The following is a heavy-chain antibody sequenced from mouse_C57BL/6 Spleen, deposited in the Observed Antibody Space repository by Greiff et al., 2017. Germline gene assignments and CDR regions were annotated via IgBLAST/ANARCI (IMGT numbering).Heavy chain of an antibody. J-gene: IGHJ2*01. Sequence: EVKLMESGGGLVKPGGSLKLSCAASGFTFSSYAMSWVRQTPEKRLEWVATISDGGSYTYYPDNVQGRFTISRDNAKNNLYLQMSHLKSEDTAMYYCAREGLLRSFDYWGQGTTLTVSS. CDR3: AREGLLRSFDY. D-gene: IGHD1-1*01. CDR1: GFTFSSYA. CDR2: ISDGGSYT. V-gene: IGHV5-4*01.